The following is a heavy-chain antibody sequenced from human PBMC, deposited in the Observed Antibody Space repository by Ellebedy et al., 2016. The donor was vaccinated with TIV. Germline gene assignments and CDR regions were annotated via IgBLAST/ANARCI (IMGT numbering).Heavy chain of an antibody. Sequence: PGGSLRLSCAASGFTFSSYAMSWVRKAPGKGLEWVSGFGVSGDSTYYSDSVKGRFTISRNNSKNTLYLQMNSLRAEDTAIYYCAKGRSGTYIHHAFDYWGQGTLVTVSS. CDR3: AKGRSGTYIHHAFDY. V-gene: IGHV3-23*01. D-gene: IGHD1-14*01. CDR2: FGVSGDST. CDR1: GFTFSSYA. J-gene: IGHJ4*02.